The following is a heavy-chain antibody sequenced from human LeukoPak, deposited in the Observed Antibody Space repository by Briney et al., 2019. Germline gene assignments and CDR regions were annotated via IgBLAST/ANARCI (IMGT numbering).Heavy chain of an antibody. J-gene: IGHJ5*02. CDR3: AREGYSSGWGLRTHYNWFDP. V-gene: IGHV1-2*02. D-gene: IGHD6-19*01. Sequence: ASVKVSCKASGYTFTGYYMHWVRQAPGQGLEWMGWINPNSGGTNYAQKFQGRVTMTRDTSISTAYMELSRLRSDDTAVYYCAREGYSSGWGLRTHYNWFDPWGQGTLVTVSS. CDR2: INPNSGGT. CDR1: GYTFTGYY.